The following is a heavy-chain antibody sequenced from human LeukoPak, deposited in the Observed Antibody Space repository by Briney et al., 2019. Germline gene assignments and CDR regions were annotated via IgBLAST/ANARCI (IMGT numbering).Heavy chain of an antibody. CDR1: GGSFSGYY. CDR2: INHSGST. Sequence: KPLETLSLTCAVYGGSFSGYYWSWIRQPPGKGLEWIGEINHSGSTNYNPSLKSRVTISVDTSKNQFSLKLSSVTAADTAVYYCARSRGAFDIWGQGTMVTVSS. CDR3: ARSRGAFDI. J-gene: IGHJ3*02. V-gene: IGHV4-34*01. D-gene: IGHD3-10*01.